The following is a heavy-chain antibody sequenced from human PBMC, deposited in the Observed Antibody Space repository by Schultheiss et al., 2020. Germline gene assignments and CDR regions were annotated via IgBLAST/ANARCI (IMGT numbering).Heavy chain of an antibody. CDR1: GFTFSNAW. CDR3: TTGHPPGYYDSSGYSYYYYGRDV. Sequence: GGSLRLSCAASGFTFSNAWMNWVRQAPGKGLEWVGRIKSKTDGGTTDYAAPVKGRFTISRDDSKNTLYLQMNSLKTEDTAVYYCTTGHPPGYYDSSGYSYYYYGRDVWGPGNTGTVAS. CDR2: IKSKTDGGTT. J-gene: IGHJ6*02. D-gene: IGHD3-22*01. V-gene: IGHV3-15*07.